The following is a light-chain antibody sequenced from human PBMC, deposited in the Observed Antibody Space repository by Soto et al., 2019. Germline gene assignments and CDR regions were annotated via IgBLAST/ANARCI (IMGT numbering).Light chain of an antibody. V-gene: IGLV1-51*01. J-gene: IGLJ2*01. CDR3: GTWDSSLSAGV. CDR2: DND. Sequence: QSVLKQPPSVSAAPGQKVTISCSGSSSNIGKNYVSWYQQLPGTAPKLLIYDNDKRPSGIPDRFSGSKSGTSATLGITGLQTGDEADYYCGTWDSSLSAGVFGGGTKLTVL. CDR1: SSNIGKNY.